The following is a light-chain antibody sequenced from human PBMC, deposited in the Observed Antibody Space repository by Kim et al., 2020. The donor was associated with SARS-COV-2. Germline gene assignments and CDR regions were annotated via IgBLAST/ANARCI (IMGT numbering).Light chain of an antibody. CDR1: QGISNY. Sequence: ASVGDRVTITYRASQGISNYLAWYQQKPGKVPKLLIYAASTLQSGVPSRFSGSGSGTDFTLTISSLQPEDVATYYCQKYNSAPRTFGQGTKVDI. J-gene: IGKJ1*01. CDR2: AAS. CDR3: QKYNSAPRT. V-gene: IGKV1-27*01.